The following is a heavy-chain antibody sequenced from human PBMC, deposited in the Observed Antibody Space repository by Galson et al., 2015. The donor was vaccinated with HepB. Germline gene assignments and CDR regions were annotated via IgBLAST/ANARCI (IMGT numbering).Heavy chain of an antibody. CDR1: GFTFSDYY. J-gene: IGHJ3*02. CDR3: ASKGYSSSWYEGGAFDI. D-gene: IGHD6-13*01. V-gene: IGHV3-11*03. CDR2: ISSSSSYT. Sequence: SLRLSCAASGFTFSDYYMSWIRQAPGKGLEWVSYISSSSSYTNYADSVKGRFTISRDNAKNSLYLQMNSLRAEDTAVYYCASKGYSSSWYEGGAFDIWGQGTMVTVSS.